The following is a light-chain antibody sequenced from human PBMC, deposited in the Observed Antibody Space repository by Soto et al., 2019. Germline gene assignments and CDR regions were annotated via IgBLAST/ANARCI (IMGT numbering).Light chain of an antibody. CDR3: QQYQSSWT. CDR1: QSISSW. J-gene: IGKJ1*01. Sequence: IHMTHSPSSLSGSVGYRVIITCLASQSISSWLAWYQQKPGKVPNLLIYDASNLESGVPSKFSGSGSGTEFTLTISSLQPDDFATYYCQQYQSSWTFGQGTKVDIK. V-gene: IGKV1-5*01. CDR2: DAS.